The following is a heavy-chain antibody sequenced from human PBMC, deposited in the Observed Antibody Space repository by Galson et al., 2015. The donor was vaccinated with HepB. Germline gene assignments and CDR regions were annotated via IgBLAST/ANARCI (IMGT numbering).Heavy chain of an antibody. J-gene: IGHJ4*02. Sequence: SLRLSCAASGFTFSSYAMSWVRQAPGKGLEWVSAISGSGGSTYYADSVKGRFTISRDNSKNTLYLQMNSLRAEDTAVYYCAKDRAHIAVAALDFDYWGQGTLVTVSS. CDR3: AKDRAHIAVAALDFDY. CDR2: ISGSGGST. CDR1: GFTFSSYA. D-gene: IGHD6-19*01. V-gene: IGHV3-23*01.